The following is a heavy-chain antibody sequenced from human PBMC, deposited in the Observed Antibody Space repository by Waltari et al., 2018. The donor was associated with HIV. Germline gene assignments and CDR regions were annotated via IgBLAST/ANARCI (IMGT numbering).Heavy chain of an antibody. D-gene: IGHD3-22*01. CDR2: MSYDGSNK. Sequence: QVQLVESGGGVVQPGRSLRLSCAASGFTFSNYAIHWVRQAPGKVLGWVAVMSYDGSNKYYADSVKGRFTISRDNSKNTLYLLMNSLRAEDTAVYYCARDKVYYDSSGTLYYFDYWGQGTLVTVSS. CDR1: GFTFSNYA. J-gene: IGHJ4*02. V-gene: IGHV3-30*01. CDR3: ARDKVYYDSSGTLYYFDY.